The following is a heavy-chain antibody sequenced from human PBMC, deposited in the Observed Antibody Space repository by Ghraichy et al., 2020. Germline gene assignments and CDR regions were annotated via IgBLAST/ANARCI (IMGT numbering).Heavy chain of an antibody. D-gene: IGHD2-2*01. V-gene: IGHV4-59*11. J-gene: IGHJ4*02. CDR3: ARGKDHLLCPFDT. CDR2: VFYTGNP. Sequence: ESLNISCTVSGDSIGTHYWSWIRQPPGKRPEWLGYVFYTGNPNYSPSLKSRLTVSLDTSKYQFSLNLTSVTAADTAVYYCARGKDHLLCPFDTWGQGILVTVSS. CDR1: GDSIGTHY.